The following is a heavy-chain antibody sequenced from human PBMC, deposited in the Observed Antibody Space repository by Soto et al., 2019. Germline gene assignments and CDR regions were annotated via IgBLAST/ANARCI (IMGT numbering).Heavy chain of an antibody. CDR1: GFTFRTYT. Sequence: PGGSLRLSCISSGFTFRTYTMNWVRQAPGKGLEWVSVIRGFSPYTFYAESVKGRFTISRDNAKNSLDLQMDSLRAEDTAVYYCARDRGYDDQDYYYNAMDVWGQGTTVTASS. CDR2: IRGFSPYT. V-gene: IGHV3-21*01. CDR3: ARDRGYDDQDYYYNAMDV. D-gene: IGHD3-10*01. J-gene: IGHJ6*02.